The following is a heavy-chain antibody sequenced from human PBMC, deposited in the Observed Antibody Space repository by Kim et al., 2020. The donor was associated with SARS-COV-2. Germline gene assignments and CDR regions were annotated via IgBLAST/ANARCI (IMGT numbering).Heavy chain of an antibody. V-gene: IGHV4-61*01. Sequence: SETLSLTCTVSGGSVSSGSYYWSWIRQPPGKGLEWIGYIYYSGSTNYNPSLKSRVTISVDTSKNQFSLKLSSVTAADTAVYYCARGKGYVDILTGYQYYYYYGMDVWGQGTTVTVSS. CDR1: GGSVSSGSYY. CDR3: ARGKGYVDILTGYQYYYYYGMDV. CDR2: IYYSGST. D-gene: IGHD3-9*01. J-gene: IGHJ6*02.